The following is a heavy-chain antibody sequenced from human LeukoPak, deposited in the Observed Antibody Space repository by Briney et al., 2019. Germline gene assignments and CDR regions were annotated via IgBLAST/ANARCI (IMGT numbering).Heavy chain of an antibody. D-gene: IGHD3-10*01. V-gene: IGHV1-69*13. CDR3: ARASGRRDAFDI. J-gene: IGHJ3*02. CDR2: IIPIFGTA. Sequence: SVTVSCKASGGTFSSYAISWVRQAPGQGLEWMGGIIPIFGTANYAQKFQGRVTITADESTSTAYMELSSLRSEDTAVYYCARASGRRDAFDIWGQGTMVTVSS. CDR1: GGTFSSYA.